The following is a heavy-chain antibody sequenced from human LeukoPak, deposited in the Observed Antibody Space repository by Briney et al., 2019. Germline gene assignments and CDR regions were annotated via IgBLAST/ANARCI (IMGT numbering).Heavy chain of an antibody. D-gene: IGHD2-15*01. V-gene: IGHV3-21*01. J-gene: IGHJ3*02. CDR1: GFTFSSYS. CDR2: ISSSSSYI. Sequence: GGSLRLSCAASGFTFSSYSMNWVRQAPGKGLEWVSSISSSSSYIYYADSVKGRFTISRDNAKNSLYLQVNSLRAENTAVYYCASSGDEDYGDAFDIWGQGTMVTVSS. CDR3: ASSGDEDYGDAFDI.